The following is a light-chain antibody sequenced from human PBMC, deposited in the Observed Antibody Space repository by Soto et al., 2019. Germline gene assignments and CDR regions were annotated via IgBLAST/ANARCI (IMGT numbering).Light chain of an antibody. J-gene: IGKJ1*01. CDR2: KAS. V-gene: IGKV1-5*03. CDR1: QSISSW. CDR3: QQYSYFAT. Sequence: DIQMTQSPSTLSASVGDRVTITCRASQSISSWLTWYQQKAGQAHKLLIYKASIVESGVPSRFSGSGSGTEFTLTISSLQPDESATYYCQQYSYFATFGQGTRVEVK.